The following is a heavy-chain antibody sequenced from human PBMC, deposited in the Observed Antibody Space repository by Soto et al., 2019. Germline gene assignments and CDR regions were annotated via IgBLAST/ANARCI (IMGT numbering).Heavy chain of an antibody. V-gene: IGHV5-51*01. J-gene: IGHJ4*02. CDR1: GYRFSDYW. CDR2: IYPGDSDT. D-gene: IGHD1-26*01. CDR3: GRGGIVGSKKIYFDY. Sequence: PGESLKISCQGSGYRFSDYWIGWVRQMPGKGLEWMGIIYPGDSDTRYSPSFQGQVTISADKSISTASLQWSSLKASDTAVYYWGRGGIVGSKKIYFDYGGREPLFTFP.